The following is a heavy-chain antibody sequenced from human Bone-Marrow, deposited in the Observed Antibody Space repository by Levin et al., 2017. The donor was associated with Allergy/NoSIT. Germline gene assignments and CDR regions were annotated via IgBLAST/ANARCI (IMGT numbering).Heavy chain of an antibody. D-gene: IGHD6-25*01. Sequence: SQTLSLTCTVSGASVSLYYWSWVRQPPGKGLQWIGCVYNNADYNPSLKNRVTISRDTSKNQVSLTLTSLTAADTAVYFCARHKSIISSAGFDFWGQGALVAVSP. CDR1: GASVSLYY. CDR2: VYNNA. J-gene: IGHJ4*02. CDR3: ARHKSIISSAGFDF. V-gene: IGHV4-59*08.